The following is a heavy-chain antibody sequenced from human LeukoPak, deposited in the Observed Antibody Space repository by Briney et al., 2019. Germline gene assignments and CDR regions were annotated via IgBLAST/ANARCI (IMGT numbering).Heavy chain of an antibody. J-gene: IGHJ5*02. V-gene: IGHV1-8*01. CDR1: GYTFTSYD. D-gene: IGHD5-18*01. CDR2: MNPNSGNT. CDR3: ARDAGCGYSYDNWFDP. Sequence: ASVKVSCKASGYTFTSYDINWVRQATGQGLEWMGWMNPNSGNTGYAQKFQGRVTMTRNTSISTAYMELSSLRSEDTAVYYCARDAGCGYSYDNWFDPWGQGTLVTVSS.